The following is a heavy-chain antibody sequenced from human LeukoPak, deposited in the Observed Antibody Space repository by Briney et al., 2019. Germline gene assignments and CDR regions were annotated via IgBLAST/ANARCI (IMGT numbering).Heavy chain of an antibody. CDR3: ARIAGHSVSYSSSWYDWFDP. D-gene: IGHD6-13*01. Sequence: SETLSLTCTVSGGSISSYYWSWIRQPPGKGLEWIGYIYTSGSTNYNPSLKSRVTISVDTSKNQFSLKLSSVTAADTAVYYCARIAGHSVSYSSSWYDWFDPWGQGTLVTVSS. V-gene: IGHV4-4*09. CDR2: IYTSGST. J-gene: IGHJ5*02. CDR1: GGSISSYY.